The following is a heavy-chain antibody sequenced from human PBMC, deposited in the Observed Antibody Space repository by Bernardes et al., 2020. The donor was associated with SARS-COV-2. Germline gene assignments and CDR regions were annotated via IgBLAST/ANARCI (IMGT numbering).Heavy chain of an antibody. D-gene: IGHD2-8*01. Sequence: SETLSLTCTVSGGSISSYYWSWIRQPPGKGLEWIGYIYYSGSTNYNPSLKSRVTISVDTSKNQFSLKLSSVTAADTAVYFCARGAAEVLLASDYWGQGTLVTVSS. CDR1: GGSISSYY. J-gene: IGHJ4*02. CDR2: IYYSGST. V-gene: IGHV4-59*01. CDR3: ARGAAEVLLASDY.